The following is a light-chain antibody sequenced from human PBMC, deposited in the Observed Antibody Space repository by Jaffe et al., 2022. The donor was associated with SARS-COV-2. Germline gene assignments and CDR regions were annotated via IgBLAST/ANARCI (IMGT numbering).Light chain of an antibody. CDR2: WAS. Sequence: DIVMTQSPDSLAVSLGERATINCKSSQSVLDISNNKNYLAWYQQKPGQPPKLLIYWASTRESGVPDRFSGSGSGTDFTLTISSLQAEDVAVYYCQQYYSAPLTFGGGTKVEIK. J-gene: IGKJ4*01. CDR3: QQYYSAPLT. CDR1: QSVLDISNNKNY. V-gene: IGKV4-1*01.